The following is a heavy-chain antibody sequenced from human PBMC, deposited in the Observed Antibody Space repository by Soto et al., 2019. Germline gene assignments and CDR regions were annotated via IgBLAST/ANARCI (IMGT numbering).Heavy chain of an antibody. D-gene: IGHD3-22*01. Sequence: QVQLVESGGGLVKPGGSPRLSCAASGFTFSDYYMSWIRQAPGKGLEWVSYISSSSSYTNYADSVKGRFTISRDNAKNSLYLQMNSLRAEDTAVYYCASHRDSSGYYYYWGQGTLVTVSS. CDR3: ASHRDSSGYYYY. CDR1: GFTFSDYY. J-gene: IGHJ4*02. CDR2: ISSSSSYT. V-gene: IGHV3-11*06.